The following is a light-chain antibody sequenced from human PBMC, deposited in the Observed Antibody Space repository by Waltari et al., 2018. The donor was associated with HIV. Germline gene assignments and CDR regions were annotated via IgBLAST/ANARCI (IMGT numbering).Light chain of an antibody. Sequence: QSVLTQPPSASGTPRQRVTIPCSVSSSNIGSNTVNWYQQLPGTAPKLLIYSNNQRPSGVPDRFSGSKSGTSASLAISGLQSEDEADYYCAAWDDSLNGVVFGGGTKLTVL. CDR1: SSNIGSNT. CDR2: SNN. V-gene: IGLV1-44*01. CDR3: AAWDDSLNGVV. J-gene: IGLJ2*01.